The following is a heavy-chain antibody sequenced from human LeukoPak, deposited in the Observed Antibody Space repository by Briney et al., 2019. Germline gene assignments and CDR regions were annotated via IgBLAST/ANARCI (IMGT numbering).Heavy chain of an antibody. D-gene: IGHD3-3*01. J-gene: IGHJ4*02. CDR1: GGSISSSSYY. Sequence: SETLSLTCTVSGGSISSSSYYCGWIRQPPGKGLEWIGSIYYSGSTYYNPSLKSRVTISVDTSKNQFSLKLSSVTAADTAVYYCAKHGRGRFLASGYYLDYWGQGTLVTVSP. V-gene: IGHV4-39*01. CDR3: AKHGRGRFLASGYYLDY. CDR2: IYYSGST.